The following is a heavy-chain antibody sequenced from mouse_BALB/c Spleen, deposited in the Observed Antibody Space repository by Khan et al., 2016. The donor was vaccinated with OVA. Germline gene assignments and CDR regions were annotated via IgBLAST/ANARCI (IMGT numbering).Heavy chain of an antibody. CDR2: IDPFNGST. D-gene: IGHD1-1*01. CDR1: GYPFTTYY. CDR3: ARHGTSSWFAY. Sequence: VQLQQSGPELMKPGASVKISCKASGYPFTTYYIHWVKQSHGKSLEWIGYIDPFNGSTTYNQKFKGKATLTVDKSSSTAYMHRSSLTSEDSAVYYCARHGTSSWFAYWGQGTLVTVSA. V-gene: IGHV1S135*01. J-gene: IGHJ3*01.